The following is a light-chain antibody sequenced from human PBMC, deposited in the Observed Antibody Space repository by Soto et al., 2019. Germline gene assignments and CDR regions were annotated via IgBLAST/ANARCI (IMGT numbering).Light chain of an antibody. CDR2: DAS. V-gene: IGKV1-33*01. J-gene: IGKJ1*01. CDR3: QQYYDFRT. CDR1: QDISNY. Sequence: EIQMSQSPSSVSAKIGDRVTITCQASQDISNYLNWYQQKPGKAPKLLISDASSLETGVPSRFSGSGSGTEFTLTISSLQPDDYGTYYCQQYYDFRTFGQGTKV.